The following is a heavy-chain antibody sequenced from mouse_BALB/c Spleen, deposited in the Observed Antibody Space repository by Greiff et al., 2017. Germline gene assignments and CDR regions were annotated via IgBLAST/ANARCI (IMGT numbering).Heavy chain of an antibody. Sequence: EVMLVESGGGLVQPGGSLRLSCATSGFTFTDYYMSWVRQPPGKALEWLGFIRNKANGYTTEYSASVKGRFTISRDNSQSILYLQMNTLRAEDSATYYCARDRGVNYYGSSLYWYFDVWGAGTTVTVSS. V-gene: IGHV7-3*02. D-gene: IGHD1-1*01. J-gene: IGHJ1*01. CDR3: ARDRGVNYYGSSLYWYFDV. CDR1: GFTFTDYY. CDR2: IRNKANGYTT.